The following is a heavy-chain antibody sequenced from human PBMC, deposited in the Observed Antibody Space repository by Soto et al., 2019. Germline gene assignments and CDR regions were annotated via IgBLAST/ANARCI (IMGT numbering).Heavy chain of an antibody. CDR1: GGTFSSYA. Sequence: SVKVSCKASGGTFSSYAISWVRQAPGQGLEWMGGIIPIFGTANYAQKFQGRVTITADESTSTAYMELSSLRSEDTAVYYCARVVVSIGLYAKEYYFDYWGQGTLVTVSS. CDR3: ARVVVSIGLYAKEYYFDY. D-gene: IGHD2-8*01. V-gene: IGHV1-69*13. CDR2: IIPIFGTA. J-gene: IGHJ4*02.